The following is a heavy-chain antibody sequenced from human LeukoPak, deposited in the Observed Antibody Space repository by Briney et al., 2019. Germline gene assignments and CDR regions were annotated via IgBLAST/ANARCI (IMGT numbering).Heavy chain of an antibody. CDR1: GGTFSSYA. CDR2: IIPILGIA. V-gene: IGHV1-69*04. CDR3: ARVGFSPAATMDY. D-gene: IGHD2-2*01. J-gene: IGHJ4*02. Sequence: GASVTVSCKASGGTFSSYAISWVRQAPGQGLEWMGRIIPILGIANYAQKFQGRVTITADKSTSTAYMELSSLRSEDTAVYYCARVGFSPAATMDYWGQGTLVTVSS.